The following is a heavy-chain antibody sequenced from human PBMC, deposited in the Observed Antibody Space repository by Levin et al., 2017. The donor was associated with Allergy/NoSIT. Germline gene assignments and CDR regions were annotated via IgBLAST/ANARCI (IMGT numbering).Heavy chain of an antibody. CDR2: ISAYNGNT. D-gene: IGHD6-19*01. CDR3: ARDTWSPRGSGGPADFDY. Sequence: ASVKVSCKASGYTFTSYGISWVRQAPGQGLEWMGWISAYNGNTNYAQKLQGRVTMTTDTSTSTAYMELRSLRSDDTAVYYCARDTWSPRGSGGPADFDYWGQGTLVTVSS. V-gene: IGHV1-18*01. CDR1: GYTFTSYG. J-gene: IGHJ4*02.